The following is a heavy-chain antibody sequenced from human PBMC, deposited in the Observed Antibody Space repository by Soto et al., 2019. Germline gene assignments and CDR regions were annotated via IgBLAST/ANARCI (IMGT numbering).Heavy chain of an antibody. Sequence: SGPTLVNPTQTLTLTCTFSGFSLSTSGVGVGWIRQPPGKALEWLALIYWDDDKRYSPSLKSRLTITKDTSKNQVVLTMTNMDPVDTATYYCAHSHTIFGVVTPPNYYYMDVWGKGTTVTVFS. V-gene: IGHV2-5*02. CDR2: IYWDDDK. CDR3: AHSHTIFGVVTPPNYYYMDV. D-gene: IGHD3-3*01. J-gene: IGHJ6*03. CDR1: GFSLSTSGVG.